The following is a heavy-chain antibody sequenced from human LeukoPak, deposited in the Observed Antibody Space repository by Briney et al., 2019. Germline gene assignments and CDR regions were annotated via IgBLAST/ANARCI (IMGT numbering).Heavy chain of an antibody. CDR1: GYTFSGYH. CDR3: ARTYRYFDY. Sequence: ASVKVSCKASGYTFSGYHIHWVRQAPGQGLEWMGWINPNSGDTKYAEKFQGRVTMTRDTSISTAYMELSRLRSDDTAGYFCARTYRYFDYWGQGTLVTVSS. CDR2: INPNSGDT. D-gene: IGHD3-16*02. V-gene: IGHV1-2*02. J-gene: IGHJ4*02.